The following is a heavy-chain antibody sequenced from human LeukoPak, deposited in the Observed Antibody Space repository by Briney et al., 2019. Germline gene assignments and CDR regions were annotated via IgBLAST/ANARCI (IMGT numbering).Heavy chain of an antibody. CDR3: AQRGVQGYMDV. Sequence: GGSLRLSCEGSGYSFGGFYMHWVRQAPGKGLVWVATIKGDHEYTVYASAVKGRFTISRDNSNNMLNLQMSSLRAEDTALYYCAQRGVQGYMDVLGKGTTVIVSS. V-gene: IGHV3-23*01. J-gene: IGHJ6*03. CDR1: GYSFGGFY. D-gene: IGHD3-3*01. CDR2: IKGDHEYT.